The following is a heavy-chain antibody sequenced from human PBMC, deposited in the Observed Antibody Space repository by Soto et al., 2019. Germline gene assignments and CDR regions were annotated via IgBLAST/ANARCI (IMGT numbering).Heavy chain of an antibody. V-gene: IGHV4-4*02. Sequence: QVQLQESGPGLVNPSGTLSLTCAVSGGSINTNKWWSWVRQPPGKGLEWIGEIFHRGSTNYNPSFKSRVTISLDKSNDKFSLKLISVTAADTAVYYCARGALKAPATFDYWGQGTPVTVFS. D-gene: IGHD6-6*01. CDR2: IFHRGST. CDR3: ARGALKAPATFDY. CDR1: GGSINTNKW. J-gene: IGHJ4*02.